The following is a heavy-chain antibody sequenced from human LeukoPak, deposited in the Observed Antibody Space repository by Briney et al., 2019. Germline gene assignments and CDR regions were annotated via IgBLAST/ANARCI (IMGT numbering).Heavy chain of an antibody. V-gene: IGHV3-11*01. CDR2: ISSSGSTI. CDR3: AKVSGQYYFDY. Sequence: PGGSLRLSCAASGFTFSDYYMSWIRQAPGKGLEWVSYISSSGSTIYYADSVKGRFTISRDNSKNTLYLQMNSLRAEDTAVYYCAKVSGQYYFDYWGQGTLVTVSS. D-gene: IGHD6-19*01. CDR1: GFTFSDYY. J-gene: IGHJ4*02.